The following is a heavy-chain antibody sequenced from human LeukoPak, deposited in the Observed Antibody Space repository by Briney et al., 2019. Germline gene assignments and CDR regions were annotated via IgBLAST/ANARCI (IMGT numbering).Heavy chain of an antibody. V-gene: IGHV3-9*03. CDR3: AKDGGDYHGYFDL. CDR2: ISWNSGSI. D-gene: IGHD4-17*01. Sequence: PGGSLRLSCAASGFSFNNYWMSWVRQAPGKGLEWVSGISWNSGSIGYADSVKGRFTISRDNAKNSLYLQMNSLRAEDMALYYCAKDGGDYHGYFDLWGRGTLVTVSS. CDR1: GFSFNNYW. J-gene: IGHJ2*01.